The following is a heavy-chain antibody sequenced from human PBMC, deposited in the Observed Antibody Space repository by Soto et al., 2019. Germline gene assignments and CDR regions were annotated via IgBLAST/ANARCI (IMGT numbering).Heavy chain of an antibody. Sequence: QVQLVGSGGGVVQPGRSLRLSCAASGFTFSSYAMHWVRQAPGKGLEWVAVISYDGSNKYYADSVKGRFTISRDNSKNTRYLQMNSLRAEDTAVYYCADGYNLGAGVEGYFQHWGQGTLVTVSS. CDR1: GFTFSSYA. CDR3: ADGYNLGAGVEGYFQH. CDR2: ISYDGSNK. J-gene: IGHJ1*01. V-gene: IGHV3-30-3*01. D-gene: IGHD5-18*01.